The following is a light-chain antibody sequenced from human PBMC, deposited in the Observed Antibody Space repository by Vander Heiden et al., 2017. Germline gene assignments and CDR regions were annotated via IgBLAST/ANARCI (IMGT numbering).Light chain of an antibody. CDR2: DVS. Sequence: QSALPQPRSVSESPGQSVTISCTGTSSDVGGYNYVSWYQQHPGKAPKLMIYDVSKRPSGVPDRFSGSKSGNTASLTISGLQAEDEADYYCCSYAGTYTFAVVFGGGTKLTVL. CDR1: SSDVGGYNY. V-gene: IGLV2-11*01. J-gene: IGLJ2*01. CDR3: CSYAGTYTFAVV.